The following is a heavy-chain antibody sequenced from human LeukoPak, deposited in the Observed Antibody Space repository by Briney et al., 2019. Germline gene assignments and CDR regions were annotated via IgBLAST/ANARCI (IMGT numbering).Heavy chain of an antibody. CDR1: GFTFSAFA. D-gene: IGHD5-24*01. Sequence: GGSLRLSWAASGFTFSAFAMAWVRQAPGKGLEWVAVIWYVGSNKYYADSVKGRFTISRDNSKNTLYLQMNSLRAEDTAVYYCAKDSGYNCDNWGQGTLVTVSS. J-gene: IGHJ4*02. V-gene: IGHV3-30*02. CDR2: IWYVGSNK. CDR3: AKDSGYNCDN.